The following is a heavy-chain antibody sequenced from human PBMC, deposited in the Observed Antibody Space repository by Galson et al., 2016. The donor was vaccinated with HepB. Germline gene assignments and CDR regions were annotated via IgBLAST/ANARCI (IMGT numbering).Heavy chain of an antibody. D-gene: IGHD2-21*01. CDR2: ISYDGSNK. CDR1: GFTFSDHY. CDR3: AKEAAPTVKSGSDVDY. V-gene: IGHV3-30*18. Sequence: SLRLSCAASGFTFSDHYMHWVRQAPGKGLEWVAVISYDGSNKFYADSVKGRFTISRDNSKNTLYLQMNSLRDEDTAVYYCAKEAAPTVKSGSDVDYWGQGTLVTVSS. J-gene: IGHJ4*02.